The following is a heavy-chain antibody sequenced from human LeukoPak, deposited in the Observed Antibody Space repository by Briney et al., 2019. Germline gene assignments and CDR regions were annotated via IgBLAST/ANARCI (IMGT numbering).Heavy chain of an antibody. CDR1: GFTFNNYS. CDR3: AQHNFLLWFGELDY. J-gene: IGHJ4*02. CDR2: ISCDGSYI. V-gene: IGHV3-21*04. D-gene: IGHD3-10*01. Sequence: KTWGSLRLSCAASGFTFNNYSMNGVSQAPGKGLEWVSFISCDGSYIYYADSVKGRFTISRDNAKNTLYLQMNSLRAEDTAVYYCAQHNFLLWFGELDYWGQGTLVTVSS.